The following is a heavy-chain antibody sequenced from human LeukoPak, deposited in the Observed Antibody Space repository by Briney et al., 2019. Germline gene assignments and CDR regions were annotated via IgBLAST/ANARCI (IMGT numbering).Heavy chain of an antibody. CDR1: GYTFTSYD. Sequence: ASVKVSCKASGYTFTSYDINWVRQATGQGLEWMGWMNPNSGNTGYAQKSQGRVTMTRNTSISTAYMELSSLRSEDTAVHYCARVRSYGDYFYYYYYGMDVWGQGTTVTVSS. J-gene: IGHJ6*02. CDR3: ARVRSYGDYFYYYYYGMDV. CDR2: MNPNSGNT. D-gene: IGHD4-17*01. V-gene: IGHV1-8*01.